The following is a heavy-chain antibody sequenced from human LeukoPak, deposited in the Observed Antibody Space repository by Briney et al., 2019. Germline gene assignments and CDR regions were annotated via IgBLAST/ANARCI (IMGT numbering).Heavy chain of an antibody. CDR1: GGSISSYY. V-gene: IGHV4-59*01. Sequence: ASETLSLTCTVSGGSISSYYWSWIRQPPGKGLEWIGYIYYSGSTNYNPSLKSRVTISVDTSKNQFSLKLSSVTAADTAVYYCARGGSSSWYSMDVWGQGTTVTVSS. CDR2: IYYSGST. D-gene: IGHD6-13*01. J-gene: IGHJ6*02. CDR3: ARGGSSSWYSMDV.